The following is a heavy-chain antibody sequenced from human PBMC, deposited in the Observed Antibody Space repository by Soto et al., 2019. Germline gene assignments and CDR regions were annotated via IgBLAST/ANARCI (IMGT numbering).Heavy chain of an antibody. V-gene: IGHV1-18*01. Sequence: ASVKVSCKASGYTFTSYAMHWVRQAPGQRLEWMGWISAYNGNTNYAQKLQGRVTMTTDTSTSTAYMELRSLRSDDTAVYYCARDQYCSGGSCYFSRENDAFDIWGQGTMVTVSS. J-gene: IGHJ3*02. CDR1: GYTFTSYA. CDR3: ARDQYCSGGSCYFSRENDAFDI. CDR2: ISAYNGNT. D-gene: IGHD2-15*01.